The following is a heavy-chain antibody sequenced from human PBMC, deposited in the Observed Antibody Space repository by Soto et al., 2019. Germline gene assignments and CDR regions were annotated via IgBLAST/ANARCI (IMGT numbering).Heavy chain of an antibody. CDR2: IYPGDSDT. CDR3: ARCPPSYCTSGRFDP. CDR1: GYSFSTYW. D-gene: IGHD2-8*01. Sequence: PGESLKISCKASGYSFSTYWIAWVRQMPWKGLEWMGIIYPGDSDTRYSPSFQGQVTISADKSISTAYLQWSSLKTSDTAMYYCARCPPSYCTSGRFDPWGQGTLVTVSS. V-gene: IGHV5-51*01. J-gene: IGHJ5*02.